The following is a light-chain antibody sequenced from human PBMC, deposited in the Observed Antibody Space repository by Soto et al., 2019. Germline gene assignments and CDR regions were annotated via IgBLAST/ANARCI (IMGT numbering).Light chain of an antibody. J-gene: IGKJ5*01. CDR2: DAS. V-gene: IGKV3-11*01. CDR3: QQRSNWIT. Sequence: EIVLTQSPATLSLSPGERATLSCRASQSVSTFLAWYQQKPGQAPRLLIYDASNRATGIPARFSGSGSGTDFTLTIRSPEPEYFAVYYCQQRSNWITFGQGTRLEI. CDR1: QSVSTF.